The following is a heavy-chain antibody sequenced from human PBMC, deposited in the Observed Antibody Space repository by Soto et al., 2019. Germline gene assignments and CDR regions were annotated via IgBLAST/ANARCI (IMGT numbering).Heavy chain of an antibody. V-gene: IGHV4-4*07. Sequence: PSETLSLTCTVSGGSISSYYWSWIRQPAGKGLEWIGRIYTSGSANYNPSLKSRVTMSVDTSKNQFSLKLSSVTAADTAVYYCARDHRGSPYYYYGMDVWGQGTTVTVSS. CDR3: ARDHRGSPYYYYGMDV. CDR1: GGSISSYY. D-gene: IGHD3-16*01. CDR2: IYTSGSA. J-gene: IGHJ6*02.